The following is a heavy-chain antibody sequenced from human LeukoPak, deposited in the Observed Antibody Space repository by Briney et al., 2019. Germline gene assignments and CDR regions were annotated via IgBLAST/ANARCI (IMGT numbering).Heavy chain of an antibody. J-gene: IGHJ4*02. Sequence: SETLSLTCAVYGGSFSGYYWSWIRQPPGKGLEWIGEINHSGSTNYNPSLKSRGTISVDTSKNQFSLKLSSVTAADTAVYYCARGGGGYDFWSGYYNRDYYFDYWGQGTLVTVSS. V-gene: IGHV4-34*01. D-gene: IGHD3-3*01. CDR2: INHSGST. CDR3: ARGGGGYDFWSGYYNRDYYFDY. CDR1: GGSFSGYY.